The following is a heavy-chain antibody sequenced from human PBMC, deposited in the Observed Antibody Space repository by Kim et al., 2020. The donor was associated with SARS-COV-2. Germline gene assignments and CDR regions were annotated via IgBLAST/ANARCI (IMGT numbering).Heavy chain of an antibody. CDR3: ARLKHYYDGSGYYGFDS. Sequence: ASVKVSCKASGYTFTDYYIHWVRQAPGQGLEWMGRINPNSGGTNYAQMFKGRVTVTTDTSINTAYMDLSGLRSDDTAVYYFARLKHYYDGSGYYGFDSWG. J-gene: IGHJ4*01. CDR2: INPNSGGT. CDR1: GYTFTDYY. V-gene: IGHV1-2*06. D-gene: IGHD3-22*01.